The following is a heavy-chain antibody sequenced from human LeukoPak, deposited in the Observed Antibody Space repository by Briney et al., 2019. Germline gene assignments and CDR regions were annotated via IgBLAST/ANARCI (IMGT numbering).Heavy chain of an antibody. CDR3: AKLSGFAFDP. V-gene: IGHV4-31*03. J-gene: IGHJ5*02. D-gene: IGHD3-16*02. Sequence: SETLSLTCTVSDVSISSGGYYWSWIRQHPGKGLEWIGYIYYSGNTYYNPSLKSRITISVDTSKNQFSLRLSSVTAADTAVYFCAKLSGFAFDPWGLGILVTVSS. CDR2: IYYSGNT. CDR1: DVSISSGGYY.